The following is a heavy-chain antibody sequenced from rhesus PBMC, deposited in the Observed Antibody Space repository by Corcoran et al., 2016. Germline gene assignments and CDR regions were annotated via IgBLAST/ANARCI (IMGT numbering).Heavy chain of an antibody. Sequence: QVQLQESGPGLVKPSETLSLTCAVSGGSFSSYWWSWIRQPPGKGLEWIGEINGNSGSTNYNPALKGRDTISKDSSKTQFSLKLSSGTAADTAVYYCAGFGAAGLFDYWGQRVLVTVSS. CDR1: GGSFSSYW. CDR2: INGNSGST. D-gene: IGHD6-25*01. J-gene: IGHJ4*01. V-gene: IGHV4-80*01. CDR3: AGFGAAGLFDY.